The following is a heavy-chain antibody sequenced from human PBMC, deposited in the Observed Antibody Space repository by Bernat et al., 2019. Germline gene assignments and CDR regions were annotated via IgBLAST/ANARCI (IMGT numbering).Heavy chain of an antibody. V-gene: IGHV3-7*03. D-gene: IGHD2-15*01. CDR3: ARDVYWSGPIDY. CDR2: IKEEGSEE. Sequence: EVQLVESGGGLVQPGGSLTLSCAASGFTFSSFWMSWVRQAPGKGLEWVANIKEEGSEEYYVDSVKGRFTDSRDNAKNSLYLQMNSLRAEATAVYYCARDVYWSGPIDYWGQGTLVTVSS. J-gene: IGHJ4*02. CDR1: GFTFSSFW.